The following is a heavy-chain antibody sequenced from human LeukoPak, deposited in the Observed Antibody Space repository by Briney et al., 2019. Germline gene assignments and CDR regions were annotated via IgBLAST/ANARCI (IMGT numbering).Heavy chain of an antibody. V-gene: IGHV3-21*01. CDR1: GFTFSSYS. D-gene: IGHD2-2*01. Sequence: GGSLRLSCAASGFTFSSYSMNWVRQAPGKGLEWVSSISSSGSYIYYADSVKGRFTISRDNAKNSLYLQMNSLRAEDAAVYYCAREGVFCSSTSCYSPHRRGQGTLVTVSS. CDR2: ISSSGSYI. J-gene: IGHJ4*02. CDR3: AREGVFCSSTSCYSPHR.